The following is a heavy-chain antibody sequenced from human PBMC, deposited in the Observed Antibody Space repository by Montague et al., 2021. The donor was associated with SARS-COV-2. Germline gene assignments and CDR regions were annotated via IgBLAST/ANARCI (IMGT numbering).Heavy chain of an antibody. V-gene: IGHV4-39*01. CDR2: HYYRGST. CDR3: AGLGVMLAGYYNWFDP. Sequence: SETLSLTCTVSGGSISSSSYYWGWIRQPPGKGLEWIGSHYYRGSTYYNPSLKSPVTISVDTSKNPFSLKPSSVTAADTAVYDGAGLGVMLAGYYNWFDPWGQGTLVTVSS. D-gene: IGHD3-9*01. CDR1: GGSISSSSYY. J-gene: IGHJ5*02.